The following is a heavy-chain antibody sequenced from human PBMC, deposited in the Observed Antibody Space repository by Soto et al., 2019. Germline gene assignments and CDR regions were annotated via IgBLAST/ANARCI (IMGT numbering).Heavy chain of an antibody. D-gene: IGHD5-18*01. CDR1: GGSISSFCYY. CDR3: ARGILAMRYSYDYNWFDP. J-gene: IGHJ5*02. V-gene: IGHV4-31*03. CDR2: IYYSGST. Sequence: SETLSLTCTVSGGSISSFCYYWSWIRQHPGKGLEWIGYIYYSGSTYYNPSLKSRVTISVDTSKNQFSLKLSSVTAADTAVYYCARGILAMRYSYDYNWFDPWGQGTLVTVSS.